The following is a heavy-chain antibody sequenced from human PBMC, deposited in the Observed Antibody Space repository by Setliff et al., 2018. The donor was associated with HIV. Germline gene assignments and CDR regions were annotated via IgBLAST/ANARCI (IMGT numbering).Heavy chain of an antibody. CDR1: GYSISRGYF. V-gene: IGHV4-38-2*01. J-gene: IGHJ4*02. D-gene: IGHD3-10*01. CDR2: VSHSGNT. Sequence: PSETLSLTCAVSGYSISRGYFWVWVRQPPGKGLEWIGSVSHSGNTDYNISLKSRVTIPIDNSNNHFSLKLRSVTAADTAVYYCVSQPESRWQIEYWGQGTLVTVSS. CDR3: VSQPESRWQIEY.